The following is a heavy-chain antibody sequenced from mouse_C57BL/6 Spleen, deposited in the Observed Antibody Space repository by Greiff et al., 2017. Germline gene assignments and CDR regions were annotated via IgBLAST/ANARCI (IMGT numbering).Heavy chain of an antibody. D-gene: IGHD2-14*01. CDR3: ASGGYFLDY. CDR1: GYTFTDYY. Sequence: VQLQQSGPELVKPGASVKISCKASGYTFTDYYMNWVKQSHGKSLEWIGDINPNNGGTSYNQKFKGKATLTVDKSSSTAYMELRSLTSEDSAVYYCASGGYFLDYWGQGTSVTVSS. CDR2: INPNNGGT. J-gene: IGHJ4*01. V-gene: IGHV1-26*01.